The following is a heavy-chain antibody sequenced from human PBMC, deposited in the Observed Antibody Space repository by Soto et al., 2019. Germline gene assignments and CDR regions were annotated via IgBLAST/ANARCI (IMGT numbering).Heavy chain of an antibody. J-gene: IGHJ6*02. CDR2: ISGYNGDT. CDR1: GYTFSRYG. Sequence: ASVKVSCKASGYTFSRYGISWVRQAPGQGLEWMGWISGYNGDTNYAQKFQGRVTMTIDTSTTTAYMELRGLTSDDTAIYYCAKNGQPPYYYYGLDVWGQGTTVTVSS. CDR3: AKNGQPPYYYYGLDV. V-gene: IGHV1-18*01. D-gene: IGHD2-8*01.